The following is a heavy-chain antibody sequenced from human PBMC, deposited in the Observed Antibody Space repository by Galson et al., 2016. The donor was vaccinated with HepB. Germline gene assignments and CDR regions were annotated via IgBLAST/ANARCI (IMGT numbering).Heavy chain of an antibody. CDR1: GFSLHTYGLG. D-gene: IGHD3-10*01. CDR3: PHRDGKILPRGLDY. V-gene: IGHV2-5*02. CDR2: IYWDDDQ. Sequence: PALVKPTQTLTLTCTFSGFSLHTYGLGVGWIRQPPGKALEWLALIYWDDDQRYSPSLKSRVTITKDTSKNQVVLTMTNMDPADTGTYYFPHRDGKILPRGLDYWGQGILVTVSS. J-gene: IGHJ4*02.